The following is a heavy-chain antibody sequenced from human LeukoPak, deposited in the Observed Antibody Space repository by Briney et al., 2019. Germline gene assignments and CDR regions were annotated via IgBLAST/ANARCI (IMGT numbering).Heavy chain of an antibody. J-gene: IGHJ4*02. Sequence: GESLEISCKGSGYSFTTYWIGWVRQMPGKGLEWMGIIYPGDSDTRYNPSFQGQVTISADKSISTAYLHWISLRASDTAMYYCARVAKTGFSSSSDYFDYWGQGTLVIVSS. CDR2: IYPGDSDT. CDR3: ARVAKTGFSSSSDYFDY. CDR1: GYSFTTYW. V-gene: IGHV5-51*01. D-gene: IGHD6-6*01.